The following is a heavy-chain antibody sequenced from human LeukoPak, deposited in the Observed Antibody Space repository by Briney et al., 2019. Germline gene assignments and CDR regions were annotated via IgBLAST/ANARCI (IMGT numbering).Heavy chain of an antibody. CDR1: GFTFSSYW. CDR2: IKGDGSST. D-gene: IGHD1-14*01. Sequence: GGSLRLSCAASGFTFSSYWMHWVRHTPGKGLVWVSRIKGDGSSTSYADSVKGRFTISRDNSKNTLYLQMSSLRAEDTAVYYCARSRDRKTGADSWGQGTLVTVSS. J-gene: IGHJ4*02. CDR3: ARSRDRKTGADS. V-gene: IGHV3-74*01.